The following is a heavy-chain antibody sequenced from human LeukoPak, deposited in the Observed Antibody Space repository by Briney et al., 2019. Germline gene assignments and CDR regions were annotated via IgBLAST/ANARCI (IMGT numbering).Heavy chain of an antibody. J-gene: IGHJ6*02. CDR3: ARHGTYASGYYYYYGVDV. CDR2: INHSGST. Sequence: SETLSLTCAVYGGSFSGYYWSWIRQPPGKGLEWIGEINHSGSTNYNPSLKSRVTISLDTSKNEFSLELTSVTAADSAVYYCARHGTYASGYYYYYGVDVWGQGTTVTVSS. V-gene: IGHV4-34*01. D-gene: IGHD1-26*01. CDR1: GGSFSGYY.